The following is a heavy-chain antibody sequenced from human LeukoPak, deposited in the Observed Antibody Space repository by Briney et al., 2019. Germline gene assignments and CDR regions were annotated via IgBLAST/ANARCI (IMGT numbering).Heavy chain of an antibody. D-gene: IGHD4-17*01. CDR1: GGSISSYY. V-gene: IGHV4-59*01. Sequence: SETLSLTCTVSGGSISSYYWSWIRQPPGKGLEWIGCIYYSGSTNYNPSLKSRVTISVDTSKNQFSLKLSSVTAADTAVYYCARADYGITRYFDYWGQGTLVTVSS. J-gene: IGHJ4*02. CDR2: IYYSGST. CDR3: ARADYGITRYFDY.